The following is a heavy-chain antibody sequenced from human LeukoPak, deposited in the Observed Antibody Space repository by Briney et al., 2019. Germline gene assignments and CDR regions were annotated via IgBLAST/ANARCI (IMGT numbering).Heavy chain of an antibody. Sequence: SETLSLTCTVSGGSISSSNYYWGWTRQPPGKGLEWIGEINHSGSTNYNPSLKSRVTISVDTSKNQFSLKLSSVTAADTAVYYCARPYYYYGMDVWGQGTTVTVSS. CDR1: GGSISSSNYY. CDR2: INHSGST. V-gene: IGHV4-39*07. CDR3: ARPYYYYGMDV. J-gene: IGHJ6*02.